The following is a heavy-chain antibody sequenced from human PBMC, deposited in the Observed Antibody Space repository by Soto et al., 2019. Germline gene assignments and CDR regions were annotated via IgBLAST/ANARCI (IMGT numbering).Heavy chain of an antibody. V-gene: IGHV3-30*18. CDR3: AKEWIPKEFPGY. J-gene: IGHJ4*02. CDR1: GFTFSSYG. Sequence: GGSLRLSCAASGFTFSSYGMHWVRQAPGKGLEWVAVISYDGSNKYYADSVKGRFTISRDNSKNTLYLQMNSLRAEDTAVYYCAKEWIPKEFPGYWGQGTLVTVSS. D-gene: IGHD5-18*01. CDR2: ISYDGSNK.